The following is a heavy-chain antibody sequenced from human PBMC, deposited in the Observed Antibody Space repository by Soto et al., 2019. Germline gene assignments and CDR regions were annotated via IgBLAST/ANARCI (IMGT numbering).Heavy chain of an antibody. CDR1: GFTFSDYY. CDR3: ARRLGEVYYYYYYMDV. V-gene: IGHV3-11*01. J-gene: IGHJ6*03. D-gene: IGHD3-10*01. Sequence: GGSLRLSCAASGFTFSDYYMSWIRQAPGKGLEWVSYISSSGSTIYYADSVKGRFTISRDNAKNSLYLQMNSLRAEDTAVYYCARRLGEVYYYYYYMDVWGKGTTVTVSS. CDR2: ISSSGSTI.